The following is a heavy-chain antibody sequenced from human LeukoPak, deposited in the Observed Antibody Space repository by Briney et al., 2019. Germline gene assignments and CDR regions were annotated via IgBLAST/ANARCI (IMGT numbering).Heavy chain of an antibody. Sequence: SETLSLTCSVSGGSIRNYYWTWIRQPPGKGLEWLGHVSNSGNTKYNPSLKSRVTISIDTSKKHFSLNLSSVSAADTAVYYCASRAFYDSSGLDFWGRGILVTVSS. V-gene: IGHV4-59*08. D-gene: IGHD3-22*01. CDR2: VSNSGNT. J-gene: IGHJ4*02. CDR1: GGSIRNYY. CDR3: ASRAFYDSSGLDF.